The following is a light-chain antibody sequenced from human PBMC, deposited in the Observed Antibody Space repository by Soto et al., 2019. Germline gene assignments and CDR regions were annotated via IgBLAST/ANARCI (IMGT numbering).Light chain of an antibody. CDR2: FAS. J-gene: IGKJ1*01. CDR3: QQYDKWPRT. CDR1: QSVSTN. Sequence: VMTQSPATLSVSPGERAALXXRASQSVSTNLAWYQQKPGQPPRXLIYFASTRATAVPARFTAGGSGTEFTLTISSLQSDDLAVYYCQQYDKWPRTFGQGTKVDIK. V-gene: IGKV3-15*01.